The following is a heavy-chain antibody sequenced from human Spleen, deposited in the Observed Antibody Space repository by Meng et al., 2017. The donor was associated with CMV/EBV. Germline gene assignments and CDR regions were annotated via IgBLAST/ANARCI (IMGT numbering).Heavy chain of an antibody. CDR1: GGSLNSNY. J-gene: IGHJ4*02. CDR3: ARVGSGSYYMGFFDF. V-gene: IGHV4-59*01. CDR2: IYYSGST. Sequence: SETLSLTCTVSGGSLNSNYWSWIRQSPGKGLEWIGYIYYSGSTSYNPSLYRRVTISIDTSKNQFSLKLSSVTAADTAVYYCARVGSGSYYMGFFDFWGQGTLVTVSS. D-gene: IGHD1-26*01.